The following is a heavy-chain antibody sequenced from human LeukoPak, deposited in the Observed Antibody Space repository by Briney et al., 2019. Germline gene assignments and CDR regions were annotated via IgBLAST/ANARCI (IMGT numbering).Heavy chain of an antibody. CDR3: ARDSILYVRVAKNMDV. V-gene: IGHV3-53*01. Sequence: GGSLRLSCAASGFTVSSNYMSWVRQAPGKGLEWVSVIYSGGSTYYADSVKGRFTISRDNSKNTLYLQMNSLRAEDTAVYYCARDSILYVRVAKNMDVWGKGTTVTVSS. D-gene: IGHD2-21*01. CDR2: IYSGGST. J-gene: IGHJ6*03. CDR1: GFTVSSNY.